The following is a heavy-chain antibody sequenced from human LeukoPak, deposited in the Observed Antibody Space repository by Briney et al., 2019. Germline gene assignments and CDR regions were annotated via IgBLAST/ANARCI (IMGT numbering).Heavy chain of an antibody. D-gene: IGHD3-16*01. CDR2: INSRGST. J-gene: IGHJ6*03. CDR1: GGSISSDY. Sequence: SETLSLTCTVSGGSISSDYWSWIRQPAGKGLDWIGRINSRGSTKYNPSLKSRVTMSVDTSKNQFSLSLTSVTAADTAVYYCARDSEGWASAYYYYYMDVWGEGTTVTVSS. V-gene: IGHV4-4*07. CDR3: ARDSEGWASAYYYYYMDV.